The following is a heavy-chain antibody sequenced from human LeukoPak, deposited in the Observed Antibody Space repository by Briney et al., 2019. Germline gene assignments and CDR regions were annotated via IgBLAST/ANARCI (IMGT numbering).Heavy chain of an antibody. J-gene: IGHJ3*02. CDR3: ARGVAATPGAFDI. D-gene: IGHD2-15*01. Sequence: SVKVSCKASGGTFSSYAISWVRQAPGQGLEWMGGIIPIFGTANYAQKFQGRVTITADESTSTAYMELSSLRSEDTAVYYCARGVAATPGAFDIWGQGTMVTVSS. V-gene: IGHV1-69*13. CDR1: GGTFSSYA. CDR2: IIPIFGTA.